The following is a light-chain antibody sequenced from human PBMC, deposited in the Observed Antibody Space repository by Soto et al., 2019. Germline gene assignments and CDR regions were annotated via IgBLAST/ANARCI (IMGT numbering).Light chain of an antibody. CDR3: QQYNNWWT. CDR2: GAS. Sequence: EMWLTRSQATLFVSPGERATFSCRASQSFSTNLAWYQQKPGQAPRLLIYGASTRATGIPARFSGSGSGTEFTLTISSLQSEDFAVYYCQQYNNWWTFGQGTKVEIK. CDR1: QSFSTN. V-gene: IGKV3-15*01. J-gene: IGKJ1*01.